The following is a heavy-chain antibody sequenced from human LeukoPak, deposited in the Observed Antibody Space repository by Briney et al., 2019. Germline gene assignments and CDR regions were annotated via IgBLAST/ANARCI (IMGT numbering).Heavy chain of an antibody. V-gene: IGHV3-30-3*01. CDR1: GFTFSSYA. D-gene: IGHD2-2*01. CDR3: ARDRCSSTSSFLNGGYYFDY. J-gene: IGHJ4*02. Sequence: PGGSLRLSCAASGFTFSSYAMHWVRQAPGKGLEWVAVISYDGSNKYYADSVKGRFTISRDNSKNTLYLQMNSLRAEDTAVYYCARDRCSSTSSFLNGGYYFDYCGQGTLVTVSS. CDR2: ISYDGSNK.